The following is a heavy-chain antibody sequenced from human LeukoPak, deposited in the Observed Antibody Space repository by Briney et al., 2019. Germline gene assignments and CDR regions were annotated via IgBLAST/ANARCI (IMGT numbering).Heavy chain of an antibody. CDR2: IKQDGSEK. CDR3: ASRAGYTGSWSAFDY. J-gene: IGHJ4*02. D-gene: IGHD6-13*01. CDR1: GFTVSSNY. Sequence: GGSLRLSCAASGFTVSSNYMSWVRQAPGKGLEWVANIKQDGSEKYYVDSVKGRFTISRDNAKNSLYLQMNSLRAEDTAVYYCASRAGYTGSWSAFDYWGQGTLVTVSS. V-gene: IGHV3-7*02.